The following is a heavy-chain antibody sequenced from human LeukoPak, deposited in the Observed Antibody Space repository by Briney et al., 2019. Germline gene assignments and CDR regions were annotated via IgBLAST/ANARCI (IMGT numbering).Heavy chain of an antibody. D-gene: IGHD6-19*01. CDR3: ARQHSSGWYYWYFDL. J-gene: IGHJ2*01. CDR2: IYNNVRT. V-gene: IGHV4-61*01. Sequence: SDTLSLTCTVSGGSVNSQNYYWNWIRQPPGKGLEWIGYIYNNVRTNYNPSLKSRVAIFVDTSTNQFSLRLSSVIAADTAVYYCARQHSSGWYYWYFDLWGRGTLVTVSS. CDR1: GGSVNSQNYY.